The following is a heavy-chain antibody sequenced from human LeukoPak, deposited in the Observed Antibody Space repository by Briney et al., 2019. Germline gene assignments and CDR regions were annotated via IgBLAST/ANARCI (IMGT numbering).Heavy chain of an antibody. J-gene: IGHJ5*02. CDR3: ARLYDSSGYFLVSDWFDP. Sequence: ALVKVSCKASGGTFSSYAISWVRQAPGQGLEWMGGIIPIFGTANCAQKFQGRVTITADESTSTAYMELSSLRSEDTAVYYCARLYDSSGYFLVSDWFDPWGQGTLVTVSS. D-gene: IGHD3-22*01. V-gene: IGHV1-69*13. CDR1: GGTFSSYA. CDR2: IIPIFGTA.